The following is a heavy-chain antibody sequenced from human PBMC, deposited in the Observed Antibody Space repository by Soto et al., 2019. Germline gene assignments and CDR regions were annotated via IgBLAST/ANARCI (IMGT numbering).Heavy chain of an antibody. J-gene: IGHJ4*02. CDR2: ISGSGDGI. CDR1: GFTFSNNYG. CDR3: VKGSLPGDYERNFDS. Sequence: EVQLLESGGGLVQPGGSQRLSCAASGFTFSNNYGLSWVRQARGKGLEWVSSISGSGDGISYADSVKGRFTISIDNSKNILYLQINSLSAEDTAVYFCVKGSLPGDYERNFDSWGQGILVTVSS. D-gene: IGHD4-17*01. V-gene: IGHV3-23*01.